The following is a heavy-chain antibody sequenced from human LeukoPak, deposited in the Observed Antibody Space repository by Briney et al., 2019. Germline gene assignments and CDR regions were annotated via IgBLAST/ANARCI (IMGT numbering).Heavy chain of an antibody. J-gene: IGHJ3*02. Sequence: KASETLSLTCAVSGGSISSSNWWSWVRQPPGKGLEWIGEIYHSGSTNYNPSLKSRVTISVDKSKNQFSLKLSSVTAADTAVYYCARVTEDYDSWSGYPSGDAFDIWGQGTMVTVSS. CDR3: ARVTEDYDSWSGYPSGDAFDI. V-gene: IGHV4-4*02. CDR1: GGSISSSNW. D-gene: IGHD3-3*01. CDR2: IYHSGST.